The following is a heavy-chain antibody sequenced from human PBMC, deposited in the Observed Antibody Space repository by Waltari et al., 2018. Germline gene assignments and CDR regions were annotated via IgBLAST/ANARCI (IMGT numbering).Heavy chain of an antibody. CDR2: ISDSGVIT. J-gene: IGHJ4*02. CDR3: ARHLYSIDYLELGN. D-gene: IGHD3-22*01. V-gene: IGHV3-23*01. Sequence: EVHLLESGGGLAQPGGSLRLSCAASGFNFISYAMRWVRQAPGKGLEWVSGISDSGVITKYADSVKGRFTVSRDNSKNVVFLQLNSLRAEDTAIYYCARHLYSIDYLELGNWGQGTLVTVSS. CDR1: GFNFISYA.